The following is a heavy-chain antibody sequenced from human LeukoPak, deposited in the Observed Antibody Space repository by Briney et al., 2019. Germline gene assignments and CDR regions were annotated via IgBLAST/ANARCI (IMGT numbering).Heavy chain of an antibody. CDR2: ISGDGGST. CDR3: AKDTSGDYGGNQ. CDR1: GFTFDDYA. V-gene: IGHV3-43*02. J-gene: IGHJ4*02. Sequence: GGSLRLSXAASGFTFDDYAMHWVRQSPGKGLEWVSLISGDGGSTYYADSVKGRFTISRDNSKNSLNLQMNSLRTEDTALYYCAKDTSGDYGGNQWGQGTLVTVSS. D-gene: IGHD4-23*01.